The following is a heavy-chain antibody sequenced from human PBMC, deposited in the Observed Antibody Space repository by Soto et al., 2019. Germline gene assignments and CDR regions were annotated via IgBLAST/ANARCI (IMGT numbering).Heavy chain of an antibody. Sequence: QITLKESGPTLVKPTQTLTLTCTFSGFSLSTSGVGVGWIRQPPGKALEWLALIYWNDDKRYSPSLKSRLTIPKDTSKNQVVLTMTNMDPVDTATYYCAHRRRPETKDIAVVVASPVRAFDIWGQGTMVTVSS. CDR2: IYWNDDK. D-gene: IGHD2-15*01. J-gene: IGHJ3*02. CDR3: AHRRRPETKDIAVVVASPVRAFDI. V-gene: IGHV2-5*01. CDR1: GFSLSTSGVG.